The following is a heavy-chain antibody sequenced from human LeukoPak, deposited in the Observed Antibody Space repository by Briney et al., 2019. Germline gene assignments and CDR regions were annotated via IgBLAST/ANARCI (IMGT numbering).Heavy chain of an antibody. D-gene: IGHD2-2*01. Sequence: SVKVSCKASGYAFSSYGISWVRQAPGQGLEWMGGIIPIFGTANYAQKFQGRVTITTDESTSTAYMELSSLRSEDTAVYYCARFPQLPNPLAGYYYMDVWGKGTTVTVSS. CDR3: ARFPQLPNPLAGYYYMDV. J-gene: IGHJ6*03. V-gene: IGHV1-69*05. CDR2: IIPIFGTA. CDR1: GYAFSSYG.